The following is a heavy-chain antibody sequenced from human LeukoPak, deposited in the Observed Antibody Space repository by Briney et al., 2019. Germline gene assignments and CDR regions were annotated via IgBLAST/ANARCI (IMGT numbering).Heavy chain of an antibody. CDR1: GFTFDDYA. Sequence: PGRSLRLSCAASGFTFDDYAMHWVRQAPGKGLEWVSGISWNSGSIGYADSVKGRFTISRDNAKNSLYLQMNSLRAEDTALYYCARESLVTPGHLSFDYWGQGTLVTVSS. CDR3: ARESLVTPGHLSFDY. J-gene: IGHJ4*02. D-gene: IGHD6-6*01. V-gene: IGHV3-9*01. CDR2: ISWNSGSI.